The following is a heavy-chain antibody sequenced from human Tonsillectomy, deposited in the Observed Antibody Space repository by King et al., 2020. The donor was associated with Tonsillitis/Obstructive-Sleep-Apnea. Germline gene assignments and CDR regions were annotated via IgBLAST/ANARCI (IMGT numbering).Heavy chain of an antibody. CDR2: VRSKTDGEKT. CDR1: GFTFSNAW. CDR3: TTLIWFGELLVADY. J-gene: IGHJ4*02. D-gene: IGHD3-10*01. Sequence: VQLVESGGGLVEPGGSLRLCCVASGFTFSNAWITWVRQAPGKGLEWVGRVRSKTDGEKTDYAAPVKGRFTISRDDSKDTLYLQMNSLKTEDTAVYYCTTLIWFGELLVADYWGQGILVTVSS. V-gene: IGHV3-15*01.